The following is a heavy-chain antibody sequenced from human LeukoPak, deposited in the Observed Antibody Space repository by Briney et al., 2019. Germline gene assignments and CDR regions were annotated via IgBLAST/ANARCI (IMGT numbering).Heavy chain of an antibody. D-gene: IGHD6-13*01. Sequence: PGGSLRLSCAASGFIFSSHDMSWVRQAPGKGLEWVSAISASGGRAHYVDSVKGRFTISRDNSKNTLYLQMNSLIGQATAAYYIAKASANYHYPDLWGKGTPVTVSS. CDR1: GFIFSSHD. J-gene: IGHJ6*03. CDR2: ISASGGRA. CDR3: AKASANYHYPDL. V-gene: IGHV3-23*01.